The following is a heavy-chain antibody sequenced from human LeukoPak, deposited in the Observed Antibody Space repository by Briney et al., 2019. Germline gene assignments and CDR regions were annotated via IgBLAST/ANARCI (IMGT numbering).Heavy chain of an antibody. Sequence: PSETLSLTCTVSGGSISSSSYYWGWIRQPPGKGLEWIGEINHSGSTNYNPSLKSRVTISVDTSKNQFSLKLSSVTAADTAVYYCARVSGYDWESFYDSWGQGTLVTVSS. CDR2: INHSGST. J-gene: IGHJ4*02. V-gene: IGHV4-39*07. CDR1: GGSISSSSYY. CDR3: ARVSGYDWESFYDS. D-gene: IGHD5-12*01.